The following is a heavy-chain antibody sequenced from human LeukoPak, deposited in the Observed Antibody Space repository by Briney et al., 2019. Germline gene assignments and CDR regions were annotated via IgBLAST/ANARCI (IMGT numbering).Heavy chain of an antibody. CDR3: AKDIVALRSNSATVTIFDY. J-gene: IGHJ4*02. Sequence: GGSLRLSCAASGFTFSSYGMHWVRQAPGKGLEWVAVISYDGSNKYYADPVKGRFTISRDNSKNTLYLQMNSLRAEDTAVYYGAKDIVALRSNSATVTIFDYWGQGTLVTVSS. V-gene: IGHV3-30*18. D-gene: IGHD4-17*01. CDR2: ISYDGSNK. CDR1: GFTFSSYG.